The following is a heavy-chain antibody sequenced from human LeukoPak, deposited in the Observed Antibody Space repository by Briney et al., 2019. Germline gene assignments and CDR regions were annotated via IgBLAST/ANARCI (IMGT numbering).Heavy chain of an antibody. CDR3: ARDPGYCSGGSCYGFDY. CDR2: INPNSGGT. V-gene: IGHV1-2*02. J-gene: IGHJ4*02. Sequence: ASVKVSCKASGFTFTSYYMHWVRQAPGQGLEWMGWINPNSGGTNYAQKFQGRVTMTRDTSISTAYMELSRLRSDDTAVYYCARDPGYCSGGSCYGFDYWGQGTLVTVSS. CDR1: GFTFTSYY. D-gene: IGHD2-15*01.